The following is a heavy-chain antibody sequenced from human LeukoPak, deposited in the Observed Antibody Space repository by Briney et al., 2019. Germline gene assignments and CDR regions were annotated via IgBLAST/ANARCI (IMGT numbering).Heavy chain of an antibody. D-gene: IGHD3-22*01. CDR3: ARDARTSYDSSGYYFDY. J-gene: IGHJ4*02. CDR1: AYTFTGYY. Sequence: ASVKVSCKASAYTFTGYYMHWVRQAPGQGLEWMGIINPSGGSTSYAQKFQGRVTMTRDTSTSTVYMELSSLRSEDTAVYYCARDARTSYDSSGYYFDYWGQGTLVTVSS. CDR2: INPSGGST. V-gene: IGHV1-46*01.